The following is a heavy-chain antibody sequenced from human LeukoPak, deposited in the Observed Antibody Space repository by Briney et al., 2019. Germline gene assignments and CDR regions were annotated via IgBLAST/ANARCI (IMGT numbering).Heavy chain of an antibody. CDR2: IYYNGNT. J-gene: IGHJ6*02. Sequence: SETLSLTCTVSGGSISSYYWSWIRQPPGKGLEWIGYIYYNGNTNYNPSLKSRVTISVDTSKNQFSLKLSSVTAADTAVYYCARDAVHSSGWYYYGMDVWGQGTTVTVSS. V-gene: IGHV4-59*01. D-gene: IGHD6-19*01. CDR3: ARDAVHSSGWYYYGMDV. CDR1: GGSISSYY.